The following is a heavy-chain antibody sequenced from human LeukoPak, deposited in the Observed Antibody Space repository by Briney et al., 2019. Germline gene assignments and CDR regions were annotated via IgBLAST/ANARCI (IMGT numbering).Heavy chain of an antibody. V-gene: IGHV1-2*02. CDR1: GYTFTGYY. CDR2: INPNSGGT. Sequence: ASVKVSCKASGYTFTGYYMHWVRQAPGQGLEWMGWINPNSGGTNYAQKFQGRVTMTRDTSISTAYMGLSRLRSDDTAVYYCARGAVVVPAAISPLGYWGQGTLVTVSS. CDR3: ARGAVVVPAAISPLGY. J-gene: IGHJ4*02. D-gene: IGHD2-2*01.